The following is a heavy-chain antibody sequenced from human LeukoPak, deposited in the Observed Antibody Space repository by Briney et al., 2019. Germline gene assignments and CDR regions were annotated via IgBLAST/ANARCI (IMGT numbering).Heavy chain of an antibody. V-gene: IGHV3-23*01. CDR2: LSATGGKT. CDR3: AKGGGSYSGFDI. CDR1: GFTFSGYA. D-gene: IGHD1-26*01. Sequence: GGSLRLSCADSGFTFSGYAMSWVRQAPGKGLEWISALSATGGKTYYADSVKGRFTISRDNSKNTLFLEVHSLRGEDTAVYYCAKGGGSYSGFDIWGHGTMVTVS. J-gene: IGHJ3*02.